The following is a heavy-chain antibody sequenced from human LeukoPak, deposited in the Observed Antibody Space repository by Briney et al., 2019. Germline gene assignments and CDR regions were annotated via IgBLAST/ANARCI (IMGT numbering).Heavy chain of an antibody. V-gene: IGHV4-34*01. Sequence: PSETLSLTCAVYGGSFSGYYWSRIRQPPGKELEWIGEINHSGNTNYNPSLKSRVTISVDTSKNQFSLKLSSVTAANTAVYYCAREASSQNWFDPWGQGTLVTVSS. CDR1: GGSFSGYY. CDR2: INHSGNT. J-gene: IGHJ5*02. CDR3: AREASSQNWFDP. D-gene: IGHD2-2*01.